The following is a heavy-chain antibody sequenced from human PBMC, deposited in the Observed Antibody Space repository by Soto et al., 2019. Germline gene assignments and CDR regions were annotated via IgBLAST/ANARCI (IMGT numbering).Heavy chain of an antibody. Sequence: SETLSLTCTVSGGSISSSSYYWGWIRQPPGKGLEWIGSIYYSGATYYNPSLKTRVAISVDTSKNQFSLKLSSVTAADRAVYFCARVQDYPTLTGYYGFFDVWGQGALVTVSS. D-gene: IGHD3-9*01. V-gene: IGHV4-39*07. CDR3: ARVQDYPTLTGYYGFFDV. CDR2: IYYSGAT. CDR1: GGSISSSSYY. J-gene: IGHJ5*02.